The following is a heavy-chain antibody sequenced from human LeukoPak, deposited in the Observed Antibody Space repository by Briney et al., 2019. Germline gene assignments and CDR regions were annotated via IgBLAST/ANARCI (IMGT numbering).Heavy chain of an antibody. D-gene: IGHD3-9*01. V-gene: IGHV3-30*04. CDR2: LSNDAVNK. J-gene: IGHJ4*02. CDR1: GFTFNTSA. CDR3: VSTHRNHDMLSGYFDY. Sequence: PGRSLRLSCSASGFTFNTSAMHSFRQAPGKGLEWVAVLSNDAVNKYYADSVRGRFNSSRDNSKKTLHLQMNSVRAEDTAVYCCVSTHRNHDMLSGYFDYWGQGTLLTVCS.